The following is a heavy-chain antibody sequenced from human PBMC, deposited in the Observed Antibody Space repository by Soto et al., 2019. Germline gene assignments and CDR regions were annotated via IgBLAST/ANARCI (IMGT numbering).Heavy chain of an antibody. J-gene: IGHJ6*02. V-gene: IGHV1-46*01. CDR2: INPTGGDT. Sequence: QVQLVQSGAEVKKPGASVQVSCKASGYTFTTYFIHWVRQAPGQGFEWLGRINPTGGDTVYAQKFQGRVSVTRDTSTSTVNIELGSLTSKDTAVYYCARGSDASNVFIMDVWGQGTAVTVSS. CDR1: GYTFTTYF. D-gene: IGHD2-2*01. CDR3: ARGSDASNVFIMDV.